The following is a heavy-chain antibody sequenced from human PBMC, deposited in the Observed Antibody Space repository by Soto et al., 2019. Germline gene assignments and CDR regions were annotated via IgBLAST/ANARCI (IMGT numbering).Heavy chain of an antibody. CDR2: IRGQPKKYAT. V-gene: IGHV3-73*01. Sequence: TGGSLRLSCAASGFTFSGSTMDWVRQASGKGLEWVGRIRGQPKKYATAYAASVRGRFTISRDDSENMAYLQMSSLKIEDTAVYFCFTTYRAATMERGYWGHGTLVTVFS. CDR1: GFTFSGST. D-gene: IGHD5-12*01. J-gene: IGHJ4*01. CDR3: FTTYRAATMERGY.